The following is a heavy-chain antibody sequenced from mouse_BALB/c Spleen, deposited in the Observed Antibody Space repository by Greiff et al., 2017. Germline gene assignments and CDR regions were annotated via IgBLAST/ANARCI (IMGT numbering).Heavy chain of an antibody. J-gene: IGHJ2*01. CDR1: GFNIKDTY. Sequence: VQLKESGAELVKPGASVKLSCTASGFNIKDTYMHWVKQRPEQGLEWIGRIDPANGNTKYDPKFQGKATITADTSSNTAYLQLSSLKSEDTAVYYCARTLLDYWGQGTTLTVSS. CDR3: ARTLLDY. CDR2: IDPANGNT. V-gene: IGHV14-3*02. D-gene: IGHD1-1*01.